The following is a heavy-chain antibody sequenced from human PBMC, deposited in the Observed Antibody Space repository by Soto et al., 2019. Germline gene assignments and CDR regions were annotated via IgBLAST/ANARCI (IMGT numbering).Heavy chain of an antibody. V-gene: IGHV4-61*01. CDR1: GGSVSSGSYY. CDR2: IYYSGST. CDR3: ARDPLWGTAMVLWYFDL. Sequence: PSETLSLTCTVSGGSVSSGSYYWSWIRQPPGRGLEWIGYIYYSGSTNYNPSLKSRVTISVDTSKNQFSLKLSSVTAADTAVYYCARDPLWGTAMVLWYFDLWGRGTLVTVSS. J-gene: IGHJ2*01. D-gene: IGHD5-18*01.